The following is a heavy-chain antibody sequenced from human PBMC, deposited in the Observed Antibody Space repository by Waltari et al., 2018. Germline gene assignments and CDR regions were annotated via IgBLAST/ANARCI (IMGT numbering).Heavy chain of an antibody. D-gene: IGHD6-6*01. CDR1: GFVFTNHW. CDR3: TRSTSISNAFNI. CDR2: INNDGSGV. V-gene: IGHV3-74*01. Sequence: QMVESGGGLVQPGGSLRLSCEASGFVFTNHWVHWVRQSPGKGLEWVSRINNDGSGVHYADSVKGRFTISRDNAKNTLYLQMNSLRAEDTAVYYCTRSTSISNAFNIWGQGTMVTVSS. J-gene: IGHJ3*02.